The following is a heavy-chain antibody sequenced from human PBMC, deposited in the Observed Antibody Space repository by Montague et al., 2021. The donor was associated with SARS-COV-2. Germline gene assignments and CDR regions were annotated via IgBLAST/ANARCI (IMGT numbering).Heavy chain of an antibody. CDR3: ARVVGFDFDY. D-gene: IGHD2-21*01. V-gene: IGHV4-61*02. CDR2: IYTSGST. Sequence: TRSLTCTVSGGSISSGSYYWSWIRQPAGKGLEWIGRIYTSGSTNYNPSLKSRVTISVDTSKNQFSLKLSSVTAADTAVYYCARVVGFDFDYWGQGTLATVSS. J-gene: IGHJ4*02. CDR1: GGSISSGSYY.